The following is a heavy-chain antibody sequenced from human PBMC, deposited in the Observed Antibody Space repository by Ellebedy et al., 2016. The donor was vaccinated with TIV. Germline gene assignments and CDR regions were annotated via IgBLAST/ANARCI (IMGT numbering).Heavy chain of an antibody. V-gene: IGHV1-69*13. Sequence: SVKVSXXASGGTFSSYAITWVRQAPGQGLEWMGGIIPIFGTANYAQKFQGRVTITADESTSTAYMEMSSLRSEDTAVYYCARDRGGLVRGNYYYYMDVWGKGTTVTVSS. CDR1: GGTFSSYA. D-gene: IGHD3-10*01. J-gene: IGHJ6*03. CDR2: IIPIFGTA. CDR3: ARDRGGLVRGNYYYYMDV.